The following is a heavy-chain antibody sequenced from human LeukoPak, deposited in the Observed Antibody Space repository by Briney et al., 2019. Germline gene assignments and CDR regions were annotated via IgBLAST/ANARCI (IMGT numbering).Heavy chain of an antibody. D-gene: IGHD5-18*01. J-gene: IGHJ3*02. CDR2: IWYDGSEK. CDR3: AKDPQRGYSYAFDI. CDR1: GFTFSTYG. V-gene: IGHV3-30*02. Sequence: GGSLRLSCAASGFTFSTYGMHWVRQAPGKGLEWVAVIWYDGSEKYYADSVKGRFTISRDNSKNTLYLQMNSLRAEDTAVYYCAKDPQRGYSYAFDIWGQGTVVTVSS.